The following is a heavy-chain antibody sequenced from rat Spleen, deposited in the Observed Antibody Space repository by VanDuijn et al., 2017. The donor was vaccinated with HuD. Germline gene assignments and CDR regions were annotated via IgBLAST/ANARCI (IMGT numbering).Heavy chain of an antibody. V-gene: IGHV5-7*01. CDR1: GFTFSDYN. Sequence: EVQLVESGGGLVQPGRSLKLSCAASGFTFSDYNMAWVRQAPKKGLEWVATISYDGSSTYYRDSVKGRFTISRDNAKSTLYLQMDSLRSEDTATYYCARHHILWSAFDYWGQGVMVTVSS. J-gene: IGHJ2*01. CDR3: ARHHILWSAFDY. CDR2: ISYDGSST. D-gene: IGHD1-9*01.